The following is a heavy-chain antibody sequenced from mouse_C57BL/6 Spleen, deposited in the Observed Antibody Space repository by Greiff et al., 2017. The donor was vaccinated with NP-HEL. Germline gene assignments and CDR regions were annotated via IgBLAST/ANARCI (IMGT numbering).Heavy chain of an antibody. Sequence: QVQLQQSGAELVKPGASVKISCKASGYAFSSYWMNWVKQRPGKGLEWIGQIYPGDGDTNYNGKFKGKATLTADKSSSTAYMQLSSLTSEDSAVYFCARFVCLHYGSSSWGQGTSVTVSS. V-gene: IGHV1-80*01. CDR1: GYAFSSYW. CDR2: IYPGDGDT. D-gene: IGHD1-1*01. CDR3: ARFVCLHYGSSS. J-gene: IGHJ4*01.